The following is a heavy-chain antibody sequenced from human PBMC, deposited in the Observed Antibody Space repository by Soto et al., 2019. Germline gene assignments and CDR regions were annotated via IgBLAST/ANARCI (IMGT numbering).Heavy chain of an antibody. CDR3: AREPNVLSGVRALGGMDV. Sequence: SETLSLTCTVSGGSISSGGYYWSWIRQHPGKGLEWMGYIYYSGSTYYNPSLKSRVTISVDTSKNQFSLKLSSVTAADTAVYYCAREPNVLSGVRALGGMDVWGQGTTVTVSS. D-gene: IGHD3-10*01. CDR2: IYYSGST. CDR1: GGSISSGGYY. J-gene: IGHJ6*02. V-gene: IGHV4-31*03.